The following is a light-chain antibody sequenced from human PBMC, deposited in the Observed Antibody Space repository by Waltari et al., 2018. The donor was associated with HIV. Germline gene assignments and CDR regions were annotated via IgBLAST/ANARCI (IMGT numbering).Light chain of an antibody. CDR3: TSFGGNDNYVI. V-gene: IGLV2-8*01. Sequence: QSALTQPPSASGSPGQSVTISCTGTSSDVGGYNYVSWYQQSPGKAPKLMIYEVTQRPSGVPDRFSGSKSGNTASLTVSGLQADDEADYYCTSFGGNDNYVIFGGGTKLTVL. CDR1: SSDVGGYNY. J-gene: IGLJ2*01. CDR2: EVT.